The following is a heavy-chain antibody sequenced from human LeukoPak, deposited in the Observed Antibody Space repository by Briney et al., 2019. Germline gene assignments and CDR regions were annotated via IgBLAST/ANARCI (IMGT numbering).Heavy chain of an antibody. Sequence: ASVKVSCKASGYTFTSYGISWVRQATGEGLEWMGWMNPNSGNTGYAQKFQDRVTMTRDTSISTAYMELSSLRSEDTAVYYCARGRWTGYCTSTSCYSGLDPWGQGTLVTVSS. CDR3: ARGRWTGYCTSTSCYSGLDP. D-gene: IGHD2-2*02. CDR1: GYTFTSYG. V-gene: IGHV1-8*02. J-gene: IGHJ5*02. CDR2: MNPNSGNT.